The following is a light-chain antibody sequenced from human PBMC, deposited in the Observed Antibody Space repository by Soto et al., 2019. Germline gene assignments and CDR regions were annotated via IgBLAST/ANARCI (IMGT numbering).Light chain of an antibody. Sequence: EIVMTQSPATLSVSPGERATLSCRASQSVSSNLAWYQQKPGQAPRLLIYGASTRATGVPARFSGSGSGTEFTLTISSLQSEDFATYYCQQYNNWPRTFGQGTKVDSK. V-gene: IGKV3-15*01. CDR1: QSVSSN. J-gene: IGKJ1*01. CDR3: QQYNNWPRT. CDR2: GAS.